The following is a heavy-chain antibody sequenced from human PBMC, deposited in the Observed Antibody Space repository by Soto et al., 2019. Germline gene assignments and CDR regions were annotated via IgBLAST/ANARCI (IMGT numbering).Heavy chain of an antibody. CDR2: IIPIFGTA. CDR1: GGTFSSYA. CDR3: ARDVGSGYPLGYFDY. D-gene: IGHD3-22*01. Sequence: SVKVSCKASGGTFSSYAISWVRQAPGQGLGWMGGIIPIFGTANYAQKFQGRVTITADESTSTAYMELSSLRSEDTAVYYCARDVGSGYPLGYFDYWGQGTLVTVSS. V-gene: IGHV1-69*13. J-gene: IGHJ4*02.